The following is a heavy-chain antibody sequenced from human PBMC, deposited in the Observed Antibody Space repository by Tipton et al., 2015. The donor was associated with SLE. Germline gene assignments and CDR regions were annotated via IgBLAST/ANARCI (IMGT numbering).Heavy chain of an antibody. D-gene: IGHD1-26*01. CDR1: GGSISSYY. Sequence: TLSLTCTVSGGSISSYYWSWIRQPPGKGLEWIGSIYTSGSTYYNPSLKSRVTISVDTSKNQFSLKPSSVTAADTAVYYCAIRDGSYGVDYWGQGTLVTVSS. CDR3: AIRDGSYGVDY. CDR2: IYTSGST. J-gene: IGHJ4*02. V-gene: IGHV4-4*08.